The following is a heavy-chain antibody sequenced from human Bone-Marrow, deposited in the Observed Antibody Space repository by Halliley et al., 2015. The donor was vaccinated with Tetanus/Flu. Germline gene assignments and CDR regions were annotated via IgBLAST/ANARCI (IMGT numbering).Heavy chain of an antibody. D-gene: IGHD3-22*01. CDR3: PRDQWFYESSGYPGHYFDY. Sequence: DGGTTDYAAPVDGRITISRDDSKNTLFLQMNSLKTEDTAVYYCPRDQWFYESSGYPGHYFDYWGQGTLVTVSS. J-gene: IGHJ4*02. V-gene: IGHV3-15*01. CDR2: DGGTT.